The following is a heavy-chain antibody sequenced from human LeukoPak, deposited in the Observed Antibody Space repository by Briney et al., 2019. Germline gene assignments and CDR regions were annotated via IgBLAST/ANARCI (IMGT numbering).Heavy chain of an antibody. V-gene: IGHV3-23*01. D-gene: IGHD3-16*01. Sequence: GGSLRLSCAASGFTFSGYAMSWVRQAPGKGLEWVSSISGNGGNTYYADSVKGRFTISRDNSKNTLYLQMNSLRAEDRAVYYCARIPRWGSYYFDYWGQGTLVTVSS. CDR1: GFTFSGYA. CDR3: ARIPRWGSYYFDY. CDR2: ISGNGGNT. J-gene: IGHJ4*02.